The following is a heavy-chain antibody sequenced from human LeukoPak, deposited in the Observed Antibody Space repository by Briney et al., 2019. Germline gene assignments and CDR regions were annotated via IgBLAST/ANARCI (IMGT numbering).Heavy chain of an antibody. CDR2: ISSSSSYI. CDR3: ARAPSYDILTGFIDY. V-gene: IGHV3-21*01. Sequence: GGSLRLSCAASGFTFSSYSMNWVRQAPGKGLEWVSSISSSSSYIYYADSVKGRFTISRDNAKNSLYLQMNSLRAEDTAVYYCARAPSYDILTGFIDYWGQGTLVTVSS. J-gene: IGHJ4*02. D-gene: IGHD3-9*01. CDR1: GFTFSSYS.